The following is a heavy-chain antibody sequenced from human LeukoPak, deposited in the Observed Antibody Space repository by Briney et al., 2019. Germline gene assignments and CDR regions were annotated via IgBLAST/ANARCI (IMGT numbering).Heavy chain of an antibody. Sequence: IQPGGSLRLSCAACGFTVTSNYMTWVRQAPGQGLEWVSVIYFGGTTYYADSVKGRFTISRDNSKNTLYLQMNSLRVEDTAVYYCARGDGVYVYWGQGTLVTVSS. CDR3: ARGDGVYVY. V-gene: IGHV3-53*01. CDR2: IYFGGTT. J-gene: IGHJ4*02. D-gene: IGHD5/OR15-5a*01. CDR1: GFTVTSNY.